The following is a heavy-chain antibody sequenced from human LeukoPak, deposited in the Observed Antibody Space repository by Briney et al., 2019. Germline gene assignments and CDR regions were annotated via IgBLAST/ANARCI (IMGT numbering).Heavy chain of an antibody. CDR2: IGTSSSTV. V-gene: IGHV3-48*02. CDR1: GFTFSSYS. CDR3: ARHDYGGNSGDY. Sequence: GGSLRLSCAASGFTFSSYSMNWVRQAPGKGLEWVSYIGTSSSTVYYANSVKGRFTISRDNAKNSLYLQMNSLRDEDTAVYYCARHDYGGNSGDYWGQGTLVTVSS. D-gene: IGHD4-23*01. J-gene: IGHJ4*02.